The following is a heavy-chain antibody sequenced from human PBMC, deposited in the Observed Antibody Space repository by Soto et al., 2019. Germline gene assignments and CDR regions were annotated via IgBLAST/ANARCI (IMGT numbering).Heavy chain of an antibody. CDR3: ARVKTSGYHNWFDP. Sequence: ASVKVSCKASGYTFTSYAMHWVRQAPGRRLEWMGWISAYNGNTNYAQKFQGRVTMTTDTSTSTAYMELRSLRSDDTAVYYCARVKTSGYHNWFDPWGQGTLVTVSS. J-gene: IGHJ5*02. D-gene: IGHD3-22*01. V-gene: IGHV1-18*01. CDR1: GYTFTSYA. CDR2: ISAYNGNT.